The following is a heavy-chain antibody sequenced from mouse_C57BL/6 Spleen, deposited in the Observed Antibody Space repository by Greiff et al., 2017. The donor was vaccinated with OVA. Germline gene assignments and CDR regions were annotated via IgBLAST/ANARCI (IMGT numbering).Heavy chain of an antibody. CDR2: INPNYGTT. CDR1: GYSFTDYN. CDR3: ARNGRYYGSRHYYAMDY. D-gene: IGHD1-1*01. Sequence: VHVKQSGPELVKPGASVKISCKASGYSFTDYNMNWVKQSTGKSLEWIGVINPNYGTTSYNQKFKGKATLTVDQSSSTAYMQLNSLTSADSAVYYCARNGRYYGSRHYYAMDYWGQGTSVTVSS. V-gene: IGHV1-39*01. J-gene: IGHJ4*01.